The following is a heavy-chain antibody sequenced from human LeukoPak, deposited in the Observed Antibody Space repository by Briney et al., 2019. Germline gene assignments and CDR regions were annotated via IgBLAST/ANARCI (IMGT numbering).Heavy chain of an antibody. CDR2: IYYSGST. V-gene: IGHV4-59*12. Sequence: SETLSLTCTVSGGSISGYYWNWVRQPPGKGLEWIGYIYYSGSTKYNPSLQSRVTISVDTSKNQFSLKLSSVTAADTAVYYCARGGSGWYGDPLKHWGQGTLVTVSS. D-gene: IGHD6-19*01. CDR3: ARGGSGWYGDPLKH. CDR1: GGSISGYY. J-gene: IGHJ1*01.